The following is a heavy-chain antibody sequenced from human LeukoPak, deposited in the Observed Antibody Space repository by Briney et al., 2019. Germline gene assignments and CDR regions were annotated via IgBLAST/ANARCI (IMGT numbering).Heavy chain of an antibody. CDR2: INTNTGNP. Sequence: ASVKVSCKASGYTSMNWVRQAPGQGLEWMGWINTNTGNPTYAQGFTGRFVFSLDTSVSTAYLQISSLKAEDTAVYYCARDRVGVGPSDYWGQGTLVTVSS. CDR1: GYTS. CDR3: ARDRVGVGPSDY. D-gene: IGHD1-26*01. J-gene: IGHJ4*02. V-gene: IGHV7-4-1*02.